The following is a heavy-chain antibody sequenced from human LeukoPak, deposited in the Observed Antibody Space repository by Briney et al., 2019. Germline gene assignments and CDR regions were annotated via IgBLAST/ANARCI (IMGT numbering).Heavy chain of an antibody. CDR3: ARRGLYGDYTGSPIDY. Sequence: SETLSLTCTVSGGSISSSSYYWGWIRQPPGKGLEWIGSIYYSGSTYYNPPLKSRVTISVDTSKNQFSLKLSSVTAADTAVYYCARRGLYGDYTGSPIDYWGQGTLVTVSS. CDR1: GGSISSSSYY. J-gene: IGHJ4*02. V-gene: IGHV4-39*01. D-gene: IGHD4-17*01. CDR2: IYYSGST.